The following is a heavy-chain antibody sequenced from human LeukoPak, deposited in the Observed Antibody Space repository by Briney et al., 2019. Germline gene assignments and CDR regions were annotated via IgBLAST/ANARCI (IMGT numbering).Heavy chain of an antibody. CDR1: GGSFSGYY. Sequence: SETLSLTCAVYGGSFSGYYWSWIRQPPGKGLEWIGEINHSGSTNHNPSLKSRVTISVDTSKNQFSLKLSSVTAADTAVYYCARGREDIVVVPAAPFDYWGQGTLVTVSS. CDR2: INHSGST. J-gene: IGHJ4*02. CDR3: ARGREDIVVVPAAPFDY. V-gene: IGHV4-34*01. D-gene: IGHD2-2*01.